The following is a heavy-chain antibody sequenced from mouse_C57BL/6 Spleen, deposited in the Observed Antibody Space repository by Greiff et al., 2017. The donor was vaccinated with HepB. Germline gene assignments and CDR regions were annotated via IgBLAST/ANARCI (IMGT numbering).Heavy chain of an antibody. J-gene: IGHJ2*01. D-gene: IGHD1-1*01. CDR2: ISSGSSTI. Sequence: VQLKESGGGLVKPGGSLKLSCAASGFTFSDYGMHWVRQAPEKGLEWVAYISSGSSTIYYADTVKGRFTISRDNAKNTLFLQMTSLRSEDTAMYYCARIPYYYGSLDYWGQGTTLTVSS. V-gene: IGHV5-17*01. CDR1: GFTFSDYG. CDR3: ARIPYYYGSLDY.